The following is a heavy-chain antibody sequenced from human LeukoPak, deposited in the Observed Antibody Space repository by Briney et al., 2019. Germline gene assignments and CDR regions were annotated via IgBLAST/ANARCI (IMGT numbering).Heavy chain of an antibody. J-gene: IGHJ5*02. Sequence: SETLSLTCTVSGGSISRYYWSWIRQPPGKGLEWIGYIYYSGSTYYNPSLKSRVTISVDTSKNQFSLKLSSVTAADTAVYYCAGPGIAAVGWFDPWGQGTLVTVSS. V-gene: IGHV4-59*04. CDR1: GGSISRYY. CDR2: IYYSGST. CDR3: AGPGIAAVGWFDP. D-gene: IGHD6-13*01.